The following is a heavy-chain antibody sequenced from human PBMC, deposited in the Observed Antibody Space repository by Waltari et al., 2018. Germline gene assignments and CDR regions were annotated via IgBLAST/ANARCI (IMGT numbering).Heavy chain of an antibody. CDR2: IRSDGTST. Sequence: EVQLLESGGGLVQPGGSLRLSCAGSGFSFSNYAMNWVRQAPGEGLEWGSTIRSDGTSTYYADSVKGRFTISRDNSKNTLYLQMYRLRVEDTARYYCAKDEGARLAPTFGMDAWGQGTTVIVSS. CDR3: AKDEGARLAPTFGMDA. CDR1: GFSFSNYA. J-gene: IGHJ6*02. V-gene: IGHV3-23*01. D-gene: IGHD6-6*01.